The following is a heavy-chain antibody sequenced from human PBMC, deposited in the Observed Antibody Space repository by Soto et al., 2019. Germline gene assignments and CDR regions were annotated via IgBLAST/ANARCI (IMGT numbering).Heavy chain of an antibody. CDR2: IYYSGGI. CDR1: GGSVSSNSYY. V-gene: IGHV4-61*01. J-gene: IGHJ4*02. Sequence: QVQLQESGSGLVKPSETLSLTCAVSGGSVSSNSYYWSWIRQPPGKGLEWIAYIYYSGGINYNPSLKSRVTISVDTSKNQFSLKLSSVTAADTAVYYCAAGWNPRPLDYWGQGTLVTVSS. D-gene: IGHD1-1*01. CDR3: AAGWNPRPLDY.